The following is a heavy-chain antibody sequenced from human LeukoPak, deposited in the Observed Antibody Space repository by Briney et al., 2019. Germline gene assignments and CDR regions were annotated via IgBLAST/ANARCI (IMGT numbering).Heavy chain of an antibody. CDR1: GFSFSRYW. Sequence: TGGSLRLSCAAAGFSFSRYWMHWVRQAPGKGLVWVARIESDGSTTRYADSVKGRFTISRDNAKNTLYLQMNSLRTEDTAMYYCAREIDYFYYYMDVRGKGTTVTVSS. CDR3: AREIDYFYYYMDV. J-gene: IGHJ6*03. CDR2: IESDGSTT. V-gene: IGHV3-74*01.